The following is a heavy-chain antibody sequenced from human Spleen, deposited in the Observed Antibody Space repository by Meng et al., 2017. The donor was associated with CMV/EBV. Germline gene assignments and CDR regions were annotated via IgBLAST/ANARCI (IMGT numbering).Heavy chain of an antibody. D-gene: IGHD3-10*01. Sequence: GESLKISCAASGFAFSNYAMSWLRQAPGKGLEWVSGITRTGDTTYYIDSVRGRFTISRDNSKNTLHLQLNSLTAEDTAVYYCARDDIALEYLYGPEYWGQGTLVTVSS. J-gene: IGHJ4*02. CDR3: ARDDIALEYLYGPEY. CDR2: ITRTGDTT. CDR1: GFAFSNYA. V-gene: IGHV3-23*01.